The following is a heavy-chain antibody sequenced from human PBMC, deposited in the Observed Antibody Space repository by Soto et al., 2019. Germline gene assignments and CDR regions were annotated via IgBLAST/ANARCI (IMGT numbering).Heavy chain of an antibody. V-gene: IGHV1-69*13. CDR2: FIAMLGTP. J-gene: IGHJ4*02. Sequence: ASVKASCKASGGTFGSQGIAWVRQAPGQGLEWMGGFIAMLGTPTYAKKVQGRATITADESLTSSYLELRSLRSEDTAVYFCARGAMANFDYWGQGTVVTVSS. CDR1: GGTFGSQG. CDR3: ARGAMANFDY. D-gene: IGHD5-18*01.